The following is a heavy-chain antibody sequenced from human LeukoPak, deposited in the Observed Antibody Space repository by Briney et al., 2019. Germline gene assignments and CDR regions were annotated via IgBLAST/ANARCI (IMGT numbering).Heavy chain of an antibody. CDR1: GGTFSSYA. V-gene: IGHV1-69*13. CDR2: IIPIFGTA. D-gene: IGHD3-3*01. Sequence: SVKVSCKASGGTFSSYAISWVRQAPGQGLEWMGGIIPIFGTANYAQKFQGRVTITADESTSTAYMELSSLRSEDTAVYYCARGLSKRVTIFGVVISYGMDVWGQGTTVTVSS. CDR3: ARGLSKRVTIFGVVISYGMDV. J-gene: IGHJ6*02.